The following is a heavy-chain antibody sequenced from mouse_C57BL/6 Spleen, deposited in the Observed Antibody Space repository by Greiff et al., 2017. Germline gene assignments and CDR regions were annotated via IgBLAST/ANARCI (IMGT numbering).Heavy chain of an antibody. J-gene: IGHJ2*01. CDR1: GYTFTDYE. CDR3: RSPGLGDD. Sequence: QVQLQQSGAELVRPGASVTLSCKASGYTFTDYEMHWVKQTPVHGLEWIGAIDPDTGGPAYNQKFKGKAILTADKSYSTAYMELRSLTSEDSAFYCSRSPGLGDDWGQGTTLTVSS. V-gene: IGHV1-15*01. CDR2: IDPDTGGP.